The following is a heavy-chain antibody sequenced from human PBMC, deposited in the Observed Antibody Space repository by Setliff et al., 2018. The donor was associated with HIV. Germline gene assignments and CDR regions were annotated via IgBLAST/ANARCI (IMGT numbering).Heavy chain of an antibody. CDR1: GFTFPDSA. J-gene: IGHJ4*02. D-gene: IGHD3-16*01. V-gene: IGHV3-23*01. Sequence: GESLKISCAASGFTFPDSAMTWVRQAPGKGLEWVSVISASGGSTYYADSVKGRFTISRDNSKNTLYLQMNSLRAEDTALYFCAKVPTWGSADYWGQGTLVTVSS. CDR3: AKVPTWGSADY. CDR2: ISASGGST.